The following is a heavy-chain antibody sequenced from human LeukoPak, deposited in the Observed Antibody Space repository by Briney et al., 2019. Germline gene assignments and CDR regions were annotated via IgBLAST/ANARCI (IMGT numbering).Heavy chain of an antibody. D-gene: IGHD6-6*01. V-gene: IGHV4-4*07. CDR1: GGSISSYY. CDR2: IYTGGTT. J-gene: IGHJ3*02. Sequence: SETLSLTCTVSGGSISSYYWSWIRQPAGKGLEWIGRIYTGGTTDYNPSLKSRVTISIDTSKNQFSLKLSSVTAADTAVYYCARARAAARFDAFDIWGQGTMVTVSS. CDR3: ARARAAARFDAFDI.